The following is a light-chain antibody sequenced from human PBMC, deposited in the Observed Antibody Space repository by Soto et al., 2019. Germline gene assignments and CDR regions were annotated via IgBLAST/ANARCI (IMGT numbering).Light chain of an antibody. Sequence: QSALTQPPSVSGSPGQSVTISCTGTSSDVGSYNRVSWYQQPPGTAPKLMISEVNILPSGVPDRFPGSKSGNTASLTISGLQAEDEDYYYCPSFTSSNTYVFGTGTKLTVL. J-gene: IGLJ1*01. CDR1: SSDVGSYNR. CDR2: EVN. V-gene: IGLV2-18*02. CDR3: PSFTSSNTYV.